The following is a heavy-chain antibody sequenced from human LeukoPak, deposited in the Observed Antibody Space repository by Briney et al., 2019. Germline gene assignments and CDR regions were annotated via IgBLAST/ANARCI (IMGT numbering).Heavy chain of an antibody. CDR1: GFTFSSYA. CDR2: ISGSGGST. J-gene: IGHJ4*02. Sequence: GGSLRLSCAASGFTFSSYAMSWVRQAPGKGLEWVSTISGSGGSTYYADSVKGRFTISRDTSKNTLYLQMNSLRVEDTAVYYCAKEYSSSWYYLDYWGQGTLVTVSS. CDR3: AKEYSSSWYYLDY. V-gene: IGHV3-23*01. D-gene: IGHD6-13*01.